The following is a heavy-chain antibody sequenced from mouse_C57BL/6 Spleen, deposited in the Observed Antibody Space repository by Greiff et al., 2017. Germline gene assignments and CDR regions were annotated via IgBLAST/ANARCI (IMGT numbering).Heavy chain of an antibody. Sequence: EVMLVESGGGLVKPGGSLKLSCAASGFTFSDYGMHRVRQAPEKGLEWVAYISSGSSTIYYADTVKGRFTISRDNAKNTLFLQMTSLRSEDTAMYYCARRDYGSSYYFDYWGQGTTLTVSS. D-gene: IGHD1-1*01. J-gene: IGHJ2*01. V-gene: IGHV5-17*01. CDR1: GFTFSDYG. CDR3: ARRDYGSSYYFDY. CDR2: ISSGSSTI.